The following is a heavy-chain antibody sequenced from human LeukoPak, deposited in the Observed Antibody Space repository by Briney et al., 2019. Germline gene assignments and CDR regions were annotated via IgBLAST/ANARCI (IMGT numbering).Heavy chain of an antibody. CDR2: INHSGST. CDR3: ARGLDSSCYYYYGMDV. Sequence: SETLSLTCAVYGGSFSGYYWSWIRQPPGKGLEWIGEINHSGSTNYNPSLKSRVTISVDTSKNQFSLKLSSVTAADTAVYYCARGLDSSCYYYYGMDVWGQGTTVTVSS. V-gene: IGHV4-34*01. D-gene: IGHD3-22*01. J-gene: IGHJ6*02. CDR1: GGSFSGYY.